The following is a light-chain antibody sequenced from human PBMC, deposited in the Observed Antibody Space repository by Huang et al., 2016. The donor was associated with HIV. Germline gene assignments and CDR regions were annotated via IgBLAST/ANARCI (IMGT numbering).Light chain of an antibody. CDR1: QGVLNSANNKNY. J-gene: IGKJ2*01. CDR3: QQYFSTPYT. Sequence: DIVMTPSPDSLAMSLGERATINCKSSQGVLNSANNKNYLTWFQQKPGQPPKLLIYWASTRESGVPARFSGSGSGTDFTLTINSLQAEDVAVYYCQQYFSTPYTFGQGTKLEI. CDR2: WAS. V-gene: IGKV4-1*01.